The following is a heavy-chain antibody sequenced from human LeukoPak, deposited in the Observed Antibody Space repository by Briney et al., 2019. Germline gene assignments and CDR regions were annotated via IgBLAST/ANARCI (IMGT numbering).Heavy chain of an antibody. Sequence: GGSLRLSCAASGFTFSSYSMNWVRQAPGKGLEWVSSISSSSSYIYYADSVKGRFTISRDNAKNSLYLQMNSLRAEDTAVYYCARYRTAVAGWGAFDIWGQGTMVTVSS. D-gene: IGHD6-19*01. CDR2: ISSSSSYI. J-gene: IGHJ3*02. CDR1: GFTFSSYS. V-gene: IGHV3-21*01. CDR3: ARYRTAVAGWGAFDI.